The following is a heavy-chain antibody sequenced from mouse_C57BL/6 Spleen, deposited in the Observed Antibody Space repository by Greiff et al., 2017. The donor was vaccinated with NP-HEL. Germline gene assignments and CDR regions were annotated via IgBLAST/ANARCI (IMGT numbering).Heavy chain of an antibody. CDR1: GYTFTSYW. CDR2: IDPSDSET. D-gene: IGHD4-1*01. Sequence: VQLQQPGAELVRPGSSVKLSCKASGYTFTSYWMHWVKQRPIQGLEWIGNIDPSDSETHYNQKFKDKATLTVDKSSSTAYMQLSSLTSEDSAVYYCARGRTGTEAWFAYWGQGTLVTVSA. CDR3: ARGRTGTEAWFAY. J-gene: IGHJ3*01. V-gene: IGHV1-52*01.